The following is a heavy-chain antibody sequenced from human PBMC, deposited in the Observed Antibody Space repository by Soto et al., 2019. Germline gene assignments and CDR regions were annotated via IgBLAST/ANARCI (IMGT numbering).Heavy chain of an antibody. J-gene: IGHJ6*02. D-gene: IGHD2-21*02. CDR1: GSSVSSVSCY. V-gene: IGHV4-61*01. Sequence: PSETLSLTGTVFGSSVSSVSCYWSLIRQPPRKELEWIGYIYYSGSPNYNPSLKSRVTISVDTSKNQFSLKLSSVTAADTAVYYCARDFLTGLPYYYYYGMDVWGQGTTVTVSS. CDR3: ARDFLTGLPYYYYYGMDV. CDR2: IYYSGSP.